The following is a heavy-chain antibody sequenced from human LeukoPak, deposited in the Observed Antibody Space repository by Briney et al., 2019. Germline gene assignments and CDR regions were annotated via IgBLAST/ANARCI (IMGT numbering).Heavy chain of an antibody. CDR3: AKDSSGYYKAFDI. CDR1: GFTFDDYA. CDR2: ISWNSGSI. D-gene: IGHD3-22*01. Sequence: GGSLRLSCAASGFTFDDYAMHWVRQAPGKGLEWVSGISWNSGSIGYADSVKGRFTISRDNAKNSLYLQMNSLRAEDMALYYCAKDSSGYYKAFDIWGQGTMVTVSS. J-gene: IGHJ3*02. V-gene: IGHV3-9*03.